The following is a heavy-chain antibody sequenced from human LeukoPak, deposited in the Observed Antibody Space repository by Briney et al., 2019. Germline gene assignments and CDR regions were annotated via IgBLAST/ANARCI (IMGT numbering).Heavy chain of an antibody. J-gene: IGHJ4*02. CDR2: ISSDGSTK. CDR3: ANALSGNYRAYFDY. V-gene: IGHV3-30*18. CDR1: GFTFSSND. Sequence: GGSLRLSCAASGFTFSSNDMHWVRQTPGKGLEWVAVISSDGSTKFYADSVKGRFTISRDNSKNTLYLQMNTLRAEDTAVYYCANALSGNYRAYFDYWGQGTLVTVSS. D-gene: IGHD1-26*01.